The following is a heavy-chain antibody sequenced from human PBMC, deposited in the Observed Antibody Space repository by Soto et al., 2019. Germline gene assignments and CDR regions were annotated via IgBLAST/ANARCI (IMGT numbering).Heavy chain of an antibody. D-gene: IGHD6-13*01. CDR3: ARDQVAAAGTPFDY. V-gene: IGHV4-34*01. J-gene: IGHJ4*02. CDR1: GGSFSGYY. CDR2: INHSGST. Sequence: PSETLSLTCAVYGGSFSGYYWSWIRQPPGKGLEWIGEINHSGSTYYNPSLKSRVTISVDTSKNQFSLKLSSVTAADTAVYYCARDQVAAAGTPFDYWGQGTLVTVSS.